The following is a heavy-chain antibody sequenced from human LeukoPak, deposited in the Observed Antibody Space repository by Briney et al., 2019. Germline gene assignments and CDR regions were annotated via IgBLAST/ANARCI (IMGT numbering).Heavy chain of an antibody. D-gene: IGHD6-19*01. CDR3: ARGMAGNDAFDI. J-gene: IGHJ3*02. V-gene: IGHV3-23*01. CDR1: GFTFRNYV. Sequence: GGSLRLSCVASGFTFRNYVMSWVRQTPEKGLEWVSAITGDGGGTNHADSVKGRFFISRDNSKNTLYMQMNSLRAEDTAVYYCARGMAGNDAFDIWGQGTMVTVSS. CDR2: ITGDGGGT.